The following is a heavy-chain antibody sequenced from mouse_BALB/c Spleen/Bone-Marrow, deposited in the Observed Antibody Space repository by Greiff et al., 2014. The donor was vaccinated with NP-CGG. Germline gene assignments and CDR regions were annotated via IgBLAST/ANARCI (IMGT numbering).Heavy chain of an antibody. CDR2: IWTGGST. J-gene: IGHJ2*01. CDR1: GFSLTTYG. D-gene: IGHD3-1*01. Sequence: VKLMESGPGLVQPSQSLSITCTVSGFSLTTYGVHWVRQSPGKGLEWLGVIWTGGSTDYNAAFISRLSISKDNSKSQVFSEMNSLQANDTAIYYCARNHRGYYFDYWGQGTTLTVSS. V-gene: IGHV2-2*02. CDR3: ARNHRGYYFDY.